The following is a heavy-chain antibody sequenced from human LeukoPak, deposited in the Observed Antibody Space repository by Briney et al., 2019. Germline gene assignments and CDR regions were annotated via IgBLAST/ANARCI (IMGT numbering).Heavy chain of an antibody. CDR2: IIPILGIA. J-gene: IGHJ4*02. D-gene: IGHD6-19*01. Sequence: ASVKVSCKASGGTFSSYAISWERQAPGQGLEWMGRIIPILGIANYAQKFQGRVTITADKSTSTAYMELSSLRSEDTAVYYCARGIAVAEYDYWGQGTLVTVSS. CDR3: ARGIAVAEYDY. V-gene: IGHV1-69*04. CDR1: GGTFSSYA.